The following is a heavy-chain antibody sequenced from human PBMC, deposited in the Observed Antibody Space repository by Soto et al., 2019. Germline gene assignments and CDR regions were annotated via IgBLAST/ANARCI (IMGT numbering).Heavy chain of an antibody. CDR3: ARARGPEYSSAIFFDI. V-gene: IGHV3-53*01. CDR2: IYSAGST. J-gene: IGHJ4*02. Sequence: PGGSLRLSCAASGFTFSSCSMNWVRQAPGKGLQWVSVIYSAGSTYYANSVKGRFTISRDISTNMVYLQMSSLTDEDTAVYYCARARGPEYSSAIFFDIWGQGALVTVSS. D-gene: IGHD5-18*01. CDR1: GFTFSSCS.